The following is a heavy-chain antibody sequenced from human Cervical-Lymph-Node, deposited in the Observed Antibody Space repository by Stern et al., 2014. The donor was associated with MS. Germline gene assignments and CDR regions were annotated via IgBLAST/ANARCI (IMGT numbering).Heavy chain of an antibody. Sequence: QLVQYGAEVKKPGASVKVSCKASGYTFSSYDITWVRQASGHGLEWMGWMNPYSGNTGYAQKFKGRVSMTSDPSISTVYMELTSLTSDDTAVYFCARAVRNQLLSEYWGQGTLVTVSS. CDR1: GYTFSSYD. V-gene: IGHV1-8*01. J-gene: IGHJ4*02. D-gene: IGHD2-2*01. CDR3: ARAVRNQLLSEY. CDR2: MNPYSGNT.